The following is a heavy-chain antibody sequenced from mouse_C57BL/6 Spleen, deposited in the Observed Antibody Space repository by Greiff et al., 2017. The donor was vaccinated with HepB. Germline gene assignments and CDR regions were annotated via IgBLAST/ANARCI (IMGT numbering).Heavy chain of an antibody. CDR2: INPGSGGT. CDR3: ARNYGNYFAY. D-gene: IGHD2-1*01. CDR1: GYAFTNYL. J-gene: IGHJ3*01. Sequence: VQLQQSGAELVRPGTSVKVSCKASGYAFTNYLIEWVKQRPGQGLEWIGVINPGSGGTNYNEKFKGKATLTADKSSSTAYMQLSSLTSEDSAVYFCARNYGNYFAYWGQGTLVTVSA. V-gene: IGHV1-54*01.